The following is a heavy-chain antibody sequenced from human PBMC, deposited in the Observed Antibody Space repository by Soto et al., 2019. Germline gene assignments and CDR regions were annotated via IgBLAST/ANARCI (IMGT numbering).Heavy chain of an antibody. J-gene: IGHJ5*01. CDR2: INPNSGGT. D-gene: IGHD2-15*01. CDR1: GYTFTGYY. Sequence: ASVKVSCKASGYTFTGYYMHWVRQAPGQGLEWMGWINPNSGGTNYAQKFQGWVTMTRDTSISTAYMELSRLRSDDTAVYYCAIDGCTRGSCGGFDSWGQGTLVTVSS. V-gene: IGHV1-2*04. CDR3: AIDGCTRGSCGGFDS.